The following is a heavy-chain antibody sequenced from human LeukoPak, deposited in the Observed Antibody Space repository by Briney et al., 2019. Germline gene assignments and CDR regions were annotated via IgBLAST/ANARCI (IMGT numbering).Heavy chain of an antibody. J-gene: IGHJ5*02. CDR3: ARWGLPSIA. CDR1: GFTFRSYD. Sequence: GVSLRLPCAASGFTFRSYDMKWVRQAPGKGVELVPYISSSDNTIYYADSVKGRFTISRDNAKNSLYLQMNSLRAEDTAVYYCARWGLPSIAWGQGTLVTVSS. D-gene: IGHD3-16*01. CDR2: ISSSDNTI. V-gene: IGHV3-48*03.